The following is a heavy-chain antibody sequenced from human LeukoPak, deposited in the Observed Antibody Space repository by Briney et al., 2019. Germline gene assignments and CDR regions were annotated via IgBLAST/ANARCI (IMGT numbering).Heavy chain of an antibody. CDR2: INTNTGNP. D-gene: IGHD3-16*01. Sequence: GASATVSCTASGYTFTSYAMNWVRQAPGQGLEWMGWINTNTGNPTYAQGFTGRFVSSLDTSVSTAYLQISSLKAEDTAVYYCARDWGSRPFDYWGQGTLVTVSS. CDR3: ARDWGSRPFDY. J-gene: IGHJ4*02. V-gene: IGHV7-4-1*02. CDR1: GYTFTSYA.